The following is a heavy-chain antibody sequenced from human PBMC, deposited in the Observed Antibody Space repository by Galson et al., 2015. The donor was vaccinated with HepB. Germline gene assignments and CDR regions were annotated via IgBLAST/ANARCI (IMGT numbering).Heavy chain of an antibody. D-gene: IGHD1-26*01. CDR1: GFTFSNYA. CDR2: ISGSGDST. J-gene: IGHJ2*01. Sequence: SLRLSCAASGFTFSNYAMSWVRQAPGKGLEWLSGISGSGDSTYYADSVKGRFTISRDNSKNTLYLQVNSLGADDTALYYCAKLHSGVGYFDLWGRGTLVTVSS. CDR3: AKLHSGVGYFDL. V-gene: IGHV3-23*01.